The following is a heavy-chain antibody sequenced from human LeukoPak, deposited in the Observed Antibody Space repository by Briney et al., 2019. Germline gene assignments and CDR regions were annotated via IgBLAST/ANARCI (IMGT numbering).Heavy chain of an antibody. Sequence: GSSVTVSCTASGGTFSIYAISWVRQAPGQGLEWMGGIIPIFGTANYAQKFQGRVTITADESTSTAYMELSSLRSEDTAVYYCACGGVVIKEGYYYYGMDVWGQGTTVTVSS. CDR2: IIPIFGTA. V-gene: IGHV1-69*01. CDR3: ACGGVVIKEGYYYYGMDV. D-gene: IGHD3-3*01. J-gene: IGHJ6*02. CDR1: GGTFSIYA.